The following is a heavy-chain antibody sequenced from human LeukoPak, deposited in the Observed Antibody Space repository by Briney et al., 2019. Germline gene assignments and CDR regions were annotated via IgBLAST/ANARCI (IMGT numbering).Heavy chain of an antibody. V-gene: IGHV3-7*01. CDR3: ARDNGDS. J-gene: IGHJ4*02. CDR1: GFTFSSYS. CDR2: IRQDGSEK. Sequence: GGSLRLSRAASGFTFSSYSMNWVRQAPGKGLEWVAIIRQDGSEKYYVGSVKGRFTISRDNAKNSLYLQMNSLRGEDTAVYYCARDNGDSWGQGTLVTVSS.